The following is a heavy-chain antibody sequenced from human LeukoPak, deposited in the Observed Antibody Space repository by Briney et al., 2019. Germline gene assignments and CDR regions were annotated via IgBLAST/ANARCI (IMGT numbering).Heavy chain of an antibody. CDR3: ASSIMPEDRFDY. CDR1: GFTFSSYS. Sequence: PGGSLRLSCAASGFTFSSYSMNWVRQAPGKGLEWVSSISSSSSYIYYADSVKGRFTISRDNAKNSLYLQMNSLRAEDTAVYYCASSIMPEDRFDYWGQGTLVTVSS. V-gene: IGHV3-21*01. J-gene: IGHJ4*02. D-gene: IGHD2-2*01. CDR2: ISSSSSYI.